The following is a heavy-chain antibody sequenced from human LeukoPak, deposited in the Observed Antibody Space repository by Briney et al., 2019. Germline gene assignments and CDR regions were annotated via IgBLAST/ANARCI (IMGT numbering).Heavy chain of an antibody. CDR2: ISAYTGNT. V-gene: IGHV1-18*01. D-gene: IGHD3-22*01. CDR1: GYTFTNYG. CDR3: ARSGVGYFYDNTGYYPLDY. J-gene: IGHJ4*02. Sequence: VASVNVSCKSSGYTFTNYGISWVRQAPGQGLEWMGWISAYTGNTNYAQNFQGRVTMTTDTSTSTAFMELRSLRSDDTAVYYCARSGVGYFYDNTGYYPLDYWGQGTLVTVSS.